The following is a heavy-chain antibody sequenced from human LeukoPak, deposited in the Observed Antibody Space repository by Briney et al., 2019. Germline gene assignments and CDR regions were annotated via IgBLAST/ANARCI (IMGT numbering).Heavy chain of an antibody. CDR3: ARSGAAPESTNFDY. CDR1: GGTFSSYA. CDR2: IIPIFGTA. D-gene: IGHD2/OR15-2a*01. J-gene: IGHJ4*02. V-gene: IGHV1-69*05. Sequence: EASVKVSCKASGGTFSSYAISWVRQAPGQGLEWMGGIIPIFGTANYAQKFQGRVTITTDESTSTAYMELSSLRSEDTAVYYCARSGAAPESTNFDYWGQGTLVTVSP.